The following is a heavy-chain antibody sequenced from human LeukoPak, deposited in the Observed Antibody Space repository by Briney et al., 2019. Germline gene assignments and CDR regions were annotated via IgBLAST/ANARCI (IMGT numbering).Heavy chain of an antibody. CDR2: IHYSGIT. J-gene: IGHJ5*02. Sequence: SETLSLTCTVSGGSISSSSYYWGWIRQPPGKGLEWIGSIHYSGITYYNPSLKSRVTIFVDTSKNQFSLKLSSVTAADTAVYYCARRPLGNNWFDPWGQGTLVTVSS. CDR1: GGSISSSSYY. D-gene: IGHD2/OR15-2a*01. CDR3: ARRPLGNNWFDP. V-gene: IGHV4-39*01.